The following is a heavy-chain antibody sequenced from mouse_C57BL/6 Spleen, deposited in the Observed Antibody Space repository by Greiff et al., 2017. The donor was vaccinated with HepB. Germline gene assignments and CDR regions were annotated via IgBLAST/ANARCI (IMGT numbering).Heavy chain of an antibody. D-gene: IGHD2-3*01. CDR3: ARGDGYYEFDY. V-gene: IGHV3-6*01. CDR2: ISYDGSN. CDR1: GYSITSGYY. Sequence: VQLKESGPGLVKPSQSLSLTCSVTGYSITSGYYWNWIRQFPGNKLEWMGYISYDGSNNYNPSLKNRISITRDTSKNQFFLKLNSVTTEDTATYYCARGDGYYEFDYWGQGTTLTVSS. J-gene: IGHJ2*01.